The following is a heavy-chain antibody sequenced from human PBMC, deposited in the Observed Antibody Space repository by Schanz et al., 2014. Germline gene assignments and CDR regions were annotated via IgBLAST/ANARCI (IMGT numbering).Heavy chain of an antibody. Sequence: VQLVESGGGVVRPGGSLRLSCTASGFPFSDYFMAWIRQPPGRGLEWVSYISNGGVTIYYADSVKGRFTISRNNSKNSLYLQMNSLRADETAVEYCAQGGFCDSTSFDSWGQGTLVTDSS. CDR1: GFPFSDYF. CDR2: ISNGGVTI. J-gene: IGHJ4*02. CDR3: AQGGFCDSTSFDS. D-gene: IGHD2-2*01. V-gene: IGHV3-11*01.